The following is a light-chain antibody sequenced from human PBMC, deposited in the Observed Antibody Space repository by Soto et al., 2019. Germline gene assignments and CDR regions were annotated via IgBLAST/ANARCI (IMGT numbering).Light chain of an antibody. CDR3: QQSYDAQFT. Sequence: DIQLTQSPSSLSASVGDEVTITCRASQGISHYLTWYQQKPGRARTLLIYGVSTLQSGVPSRVSGGGCGTAFTLTISNLQREDFATYYCQQSYDAQFTCGGGTMVEIK. V-gene: IGKV1-39*01. CDR1: QGISHY. J-gene: IGKJ4*01. CDR2: GVS.